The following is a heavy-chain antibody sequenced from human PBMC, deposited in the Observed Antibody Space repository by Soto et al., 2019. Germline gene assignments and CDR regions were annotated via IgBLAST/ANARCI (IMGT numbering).Heavy chain of an antibody. CDR2: ISAYNGNT. D-gene: IGHD2-21*02. J-gene: IGHJ5*02. CDR1: GYTFTSYA. CDR3: ARETYCGGDCYSGGTNWFDP. V-gene: IGHV1-18*01. Sequence: GASVKVSCKASGYTFTSYAISWVRQAPGQGLEWMGWISAYNGNTNYAQKLQGRVTMTTDTSTSTAYMELRSLRSDDTAVYYCARETYCGGDCYSGGTNWFDPRGQGTLVTVSS.